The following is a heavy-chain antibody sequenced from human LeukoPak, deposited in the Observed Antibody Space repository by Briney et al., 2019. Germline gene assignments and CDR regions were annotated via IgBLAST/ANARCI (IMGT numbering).Heavy chain of an antibody. Sequence: RASVKVSCKASGYTFTNYGISWVRQAPGQGLEWMGWISGYNGNTNYAQKLQGRVTMTTGTSTSTAYMELRSLRSDDTAVYYCARRVVGATATLDYWGQGTLVIVSS. D-gene: IGHD1-26*01. V-gene: IGHV1-18*01. CDR3: ARRVVGATATLDY. CDR2: ISGYNGNT. J-gene: IGHJ4*02. CDR1: GYTFTNYG.